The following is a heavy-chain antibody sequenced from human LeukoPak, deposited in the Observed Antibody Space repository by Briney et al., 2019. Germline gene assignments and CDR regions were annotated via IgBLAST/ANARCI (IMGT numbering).Heavy chain of an antibody. D-gene: IGHD3-22*01. V-gene: IGHV3-23*01. CDR3: AKDWAHITMIVVVIGPYFDY. CDR2: IGGSGGST. J-gene: IGHJ4*02. CDR1: GFTFSSYA. Sequence: PGGSLRLSCAASGFTFSSYAMSWVRQAPGKGLEWVSAIGGSGGSTYYADSVKGRFTISRDNSKNTLYLQMNSLRAEDTAVYYCAKDWAHITMIVVVIGPYFDYWGQGTLVTVSS.